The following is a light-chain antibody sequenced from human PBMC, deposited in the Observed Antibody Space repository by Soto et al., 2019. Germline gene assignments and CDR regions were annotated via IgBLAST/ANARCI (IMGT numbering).Light chain of an antibody. CDR1: QSISSW. J-gene: IGKJ1*01. Sequence: DIQMTQSPSSLSASVGYRVTITCRASQSISSWLAWYQQKPGKAPKLLIYKASTLEGGVPSRFNGSGSGTEFTLSISSLQPDDFATYYCQQYNEYSKTFGQGTKV. V-gene: IGKV1-5*03. CDR2: KAS. CDR3: QQYNEYSKT.